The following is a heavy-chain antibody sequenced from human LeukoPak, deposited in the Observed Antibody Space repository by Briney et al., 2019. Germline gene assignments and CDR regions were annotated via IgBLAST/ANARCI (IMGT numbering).Heavy chain of an antibody. CDR3: ARVDSGSACAS. CDR1: GFTLISYS. D-gene: IGHD6-19*01. CDR2: ISKNGRNT. J-gene: IGHJ1*01. V-gene: IGHV3-64*01. Sequence: GGSLRLSFAAPGFTLISYSMHWVRQAPGKGLEFVSAISKNGRNTYYGNSMKGRFTISRDISKNTLYLQMGSLRPEDMAVYYCARVDSGSACASWGQGILVTVSS.